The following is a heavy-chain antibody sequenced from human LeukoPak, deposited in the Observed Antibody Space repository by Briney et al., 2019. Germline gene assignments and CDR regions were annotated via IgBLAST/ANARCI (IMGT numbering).Heavy chain of an antibody. CDR1: GFTFSSYS. V-gene: IGHV3-21*01. CDR3: ARGVGSAYYYYFDY. D-gene: IGHD3-22*01. J-gene: IGHJ4*02. Sequence: GGSLRLSCTTSGFTFSSYSMNWVRQAPGKGLEWVSFISSSSSYIYYADSVKGRFTISRDNAKNSLYLQMSSLRAEGAAVYYCARGVGSAYYYYFDYWGQGTLVTVSS. CDR2: ISSSSSYI.